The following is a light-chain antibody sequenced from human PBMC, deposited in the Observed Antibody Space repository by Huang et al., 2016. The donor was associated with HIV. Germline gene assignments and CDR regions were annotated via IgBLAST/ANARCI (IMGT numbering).Light chain of an antibody. V-gene: IGKV3-20*01. CDR1: QSISSSY. Sequence: EIVLTQSPGTLSLSPGERAPLPCRASQSISSSYLAWYQQKPGQAPRLLIYGASSRATGIPDRFSGSGSGTDFTLTISRLEPEDFAVYYCQQYGSSLFTFGGGTKVEIK. J-gene: IGKJ4*01. CDR2: GAS. CDR3: QQYGSSLFT.